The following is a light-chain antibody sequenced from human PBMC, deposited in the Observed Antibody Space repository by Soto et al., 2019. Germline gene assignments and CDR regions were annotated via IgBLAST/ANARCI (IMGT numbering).Light chain of an antibody. J-gene: IGLJ3*02. Sequence: QSALTQPPSASGSPGQSVTISCTGTGSDIGTYKYVSWYQQHPGQAPKPMIYEVNKRPSGVPDRFSGSKSGNTASLTVSGLQSEDEGDYYCTSYAGSSNWVFGGGTKLTVL. CDR2: EVN. V-gene: IGLV2-8*01. CDR1: GSDIGTYKY. CDR3: TSYAGSSNWV.